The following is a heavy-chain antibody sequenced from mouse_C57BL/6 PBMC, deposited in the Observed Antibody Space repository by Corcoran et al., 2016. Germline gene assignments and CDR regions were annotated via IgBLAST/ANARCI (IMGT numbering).Heavy chain of an antibody. CDR1: GYSITSGYY. CDR3: ARDPFYYYGSSSVAY. J-gene: IGHJ3*01. D-gene: IGHD1-1*01. CDR2: ISYDGSN. Sequence: DVQLQESGPGLVQPSQSLSLTCSVTGYSITSGYYWNWIRQFPGNKLEWMGYISYDGSNNYNPSLKNRISITRDTSKNQFFLKLNSVTTEDTATYYCARDPFYYYGSSSVAYWGQGTLVTVSA. V-gene: IGHV3-6*01.